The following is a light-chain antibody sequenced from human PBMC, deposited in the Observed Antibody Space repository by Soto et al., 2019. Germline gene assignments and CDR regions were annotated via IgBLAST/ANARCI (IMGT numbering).Light chain of an antibody. CDR1: ISDVGGNNY. Sequence: QSALTQPASVSGSPGQSITISCTGTISDVGGNNYVSWYQQHPGKAPKLMINDVSQRPSGVPNRFSGSKSGNTASLTITGLRAEDEAEYYCGAYTGTVTRVVFGSGTKLTVL. J-gene: IGLJ2*01. CDR2: DVS. CDR3: GAYTGTVTRVV. V-gene: IGLV2-14*01.